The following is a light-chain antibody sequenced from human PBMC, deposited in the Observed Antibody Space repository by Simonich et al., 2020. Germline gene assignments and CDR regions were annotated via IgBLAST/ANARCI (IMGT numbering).Light chain of an antibody. Sequence: QSALTQPASVSGSPGQSITIPCTGTSSDVGGYNYVSWYQQNPGKAPKLMLYDVSNRPSGVSNRFSGSKSGNTASLTISGLQAEDEADYYCSSYTSSSSVVFGGGTKLTVL. CDR2: DVS. CDR1: SSDVGGYNY. CDR3: SSYTSSSSVV. V-gene: IGLV2-14*03. J-gene: IGLJ2*01.